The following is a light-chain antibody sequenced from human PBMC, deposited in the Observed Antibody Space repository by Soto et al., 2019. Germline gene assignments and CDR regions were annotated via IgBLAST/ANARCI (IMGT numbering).Light chain of an antibody. Sequence: IQMTQTPRALSASVGDRVTITCRASQNIRTNINWYQQRPGRAPRLLIYAAFSLQSGVPSRFSGSGSGTDFTLTISSLQPEDFATYYCQQCNTIPWTFGPGTRVEI. J-gene: IGKJ1*01. V-gene: IGKV1-39*01. CDR1: QNIRTN. CDR2: AAF. CDR3: QQCNTIPWT.